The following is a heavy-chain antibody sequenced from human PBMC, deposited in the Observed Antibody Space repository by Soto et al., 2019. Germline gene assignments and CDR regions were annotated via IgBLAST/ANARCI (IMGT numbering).Heavy chain of an antibody. D-gene: IGHD3-22*01. J-gene: IGHJ4*02. CDR1: GGSISSSSYY. CDR3: ARQTYYYDSSSDY. V-gene: IGHV4-39*01. Sequence: PSETLSLTCTVSGGSISSSSYYWGWIRQPPGKGLEWIGSIYYSGSTYYNPSLKSRVTISVDTSKNQFSLKLSSVTAADTAVYYCARQTYYYDSSSDYWGQGTLVTVSS. CDR2: IYYSGST.